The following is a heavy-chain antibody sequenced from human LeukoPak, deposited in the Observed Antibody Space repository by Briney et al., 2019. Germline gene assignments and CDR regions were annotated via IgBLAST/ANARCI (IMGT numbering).Heavy chain of an antibody. CDR1: GFTFSSYS. Sequence: GGSLRLSCAASGFTFSSYSLNWVRQAPGKGLEWVSAISGSGGSTYYADSVKGRFTISRDNSKNTLYLQMNSLRAGDTAVYYCASSRRYYYDSSGLTKYYFDYWGQGTLVTVSS. V-gene: IGHV3-23*01. CDR3: ASSRRYYYDSSGLTKYYFDY. D-gene: IGHD3-22*01. J-gene: IGHJ4*02. CDR2: ISGSGGST.